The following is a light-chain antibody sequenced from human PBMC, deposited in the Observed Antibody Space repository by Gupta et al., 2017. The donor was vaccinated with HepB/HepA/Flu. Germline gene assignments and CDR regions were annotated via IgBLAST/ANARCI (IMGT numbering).Light chain of an antibody. J-gene: IGKJ1*01. V-gene: IGKV1-5*03. CDR1: KNTGYW. CDR2: KTS. Sequence: DIQMTQSPSTLSASVGDRVTITCRASKNTGYWLAWFQQKPGKSPNLLISKTSTLESGVPSRFSGSGSGTEFTLTISSLQPDDFATYYCQQYNNYPWTFGQGTKVEIK. CDR3: QQYNNYPWT.